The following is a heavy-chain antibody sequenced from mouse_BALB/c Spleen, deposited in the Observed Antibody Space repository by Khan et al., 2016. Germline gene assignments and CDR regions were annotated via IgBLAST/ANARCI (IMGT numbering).Heavy chain of an antibody. Sequence: QVQLQQPGAELVNPGASVNLSCKASGYTLTSYWMQWVKQRPGQGLEWIGEINPSNGRTNYNEKFKSKATLTVDKSSSTAYMQLSSPTSEDSAVYYCARLLINLDYWGQGTTLTVAS. CDR3: ARLLINLDY. D-gene: IGHD2-1*01. V-gene: IGHV1S81*02. CDR2: INPSNGRT. J-gene: IGHJ2*01. CDR1: GYTLTSYW.